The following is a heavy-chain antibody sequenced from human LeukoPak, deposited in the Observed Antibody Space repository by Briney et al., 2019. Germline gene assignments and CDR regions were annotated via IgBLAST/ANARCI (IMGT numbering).Heavy chain of an antibody. D-gene: IGHD4-11*01. J-gene: IGHJ6*02. CDR3: ARSGGPDYSQLYYYYYGMDV. V-gene: IGHV1-69*04. CDR2: IIPILGIA. Sequence: VASVKVSCKASGGTFSSYAISWVRQAPGQGLEWMGRIIPILGIANYAQKFQGRVTITADKSTSTAYMELSSLRSEDTAVYYCARSGGPDYSQLYYYYYGMDVWGQGTTVTVSS. CDR1: GGTFSSYA.